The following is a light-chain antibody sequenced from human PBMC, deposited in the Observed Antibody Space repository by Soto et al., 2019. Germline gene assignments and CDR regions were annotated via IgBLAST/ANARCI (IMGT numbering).Light chain of an antibody. J-gene: IGKJ1*01. CDR2: GAS. Sequence: EIVLTQSPDTLSLSPGERATLSCRASQSITSNYLAWFQQKPGQAPSLLISGASTRAPGIPDRFGGSGSGTAFPLTISRLEPEDFAVYYCQQYGSLPWTFGQGTRVEAK. CDR1: QSITSNY. V-gene: IGKV3-20*01. CDR3: QQYGSLPWT.